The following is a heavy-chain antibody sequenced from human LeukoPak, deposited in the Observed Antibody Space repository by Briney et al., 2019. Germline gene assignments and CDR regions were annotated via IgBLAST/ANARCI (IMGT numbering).Heavy chain of an antibody. CDR1: GGSFSGYY. CDR3: ARVGRVTGTTLGWFDP. CDR2: INHSGST. V-gene: IGHV4-34*01. D-gene: IGHD1-20*01. Sequence: SETLSLTCAVYGGSFSGYYWSWIRQPPGKGLEWIGEINHSGSTNYNPSLKSRVTISVDTSKNQFSLKLSSVTAADTAAYYCARVGRVTGTTLGWFDPWGQGTLVTVSS. J-gene: IGHJ5*02.